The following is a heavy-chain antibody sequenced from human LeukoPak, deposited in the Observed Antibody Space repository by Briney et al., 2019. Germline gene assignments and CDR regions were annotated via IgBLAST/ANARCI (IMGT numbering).Heavy chain of an antibody. V-gene: IGHV3-23*01. J-gene: IGHJ4*02. CDR2: ISVSGGAT. CDR1: GFPFSNYA. CDR3: AKGPVVPVATSFSDD. D-gene: IGHD2-2*01. Sequence: GGSLTLFCAASGFPFSNYAMIWLRQAPGKGVEWVSAISVSGGATFNTHSVKGRFSISTDNTKNTLYVQINSLSPEDTPVYNCAKGPVVPVATSFSDDGGQGTLVIVSA.